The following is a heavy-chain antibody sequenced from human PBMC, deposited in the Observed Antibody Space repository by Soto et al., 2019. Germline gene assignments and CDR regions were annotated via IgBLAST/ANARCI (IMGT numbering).Heavy chain of an antibody. CDR2: IIPINGMT. D-gene: IGHD4-17*01. J-gene: IGHJ1*01. CDR3: ATTTVAAPAHNSSQH. Sequence: QVQLVQSGAEVKMPGSSVKVSCKASGGIFSSYTLSWVRQAPGQGLVWTGRIIPINGMTNYAQNIQGRVTIIADKSTSTDYMQMSSLRSEATAVYYCATTTVAAPAHNSSQHWGQGTLVTVSS. CDR1: GGIFSSYT. V-gene: IGHV1-69*02.